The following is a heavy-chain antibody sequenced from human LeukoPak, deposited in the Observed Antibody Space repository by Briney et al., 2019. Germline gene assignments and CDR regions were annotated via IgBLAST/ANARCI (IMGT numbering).Heavy chain of an antibody. V-gene: IGHV4-59*01. D-gene: IGHD1-26*01. CDR3: ARDLGGGMDV. Sequence: SETLSLTCTVSGGSISSYYRSWIRQPPGKGLEWIGYIYYSGSTNYNPSLKSRVTISVDTSKNQFSLRLSSVTAADTAVYYCARDLGGGMDVWGQGTTVTVSS. CDR2: IYYSGST. J-gene: IGHJ6*02. CDR1: GGSISSYY.